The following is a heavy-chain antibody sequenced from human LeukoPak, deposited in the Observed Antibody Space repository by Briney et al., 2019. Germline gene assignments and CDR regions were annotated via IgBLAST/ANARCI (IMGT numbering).Heavy chain of an antibody. CDR1: GFTFSSYW. CDR3: ASGGSSDGNAFDI. Sequence: GGSLRLSCAASGFTFSSYWMHWVRQAPGKGLVWVSRINSDGSSTSYADSVKGRLTISRDNAKNTLYLQMNSLRAEDTAVYYCASGGSSDGNAFDIWGQGTMVTVSS. CDR2: INSDGSST. V-gene: IGHV3-74*01. J-gene: IGHJ3*02. D-gene: IGHD2-15*01.